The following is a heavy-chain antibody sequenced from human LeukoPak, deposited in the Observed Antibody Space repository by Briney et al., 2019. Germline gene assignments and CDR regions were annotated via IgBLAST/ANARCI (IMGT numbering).Heavy chain of an antibody. D-gene: IGHD2-2*01. V-gene: IGHV1-18*01. Sequence: GASVKVSCKASGYTFRSYGISWVRQAPGQGLEWMGWISAYNGNTKYAQKLQGRGTMTTDTSTSTAYMELRSRSSDDTAVYYCARDGTRDIVVVPADSNWFDPWGEGTLVTVSS. CDR2: ISAYNGNT. CDR3: ARDGTRDIVVVPADSNWFDP. CDR1: GYTFRSYG. J-gene: IGHJ5*02.